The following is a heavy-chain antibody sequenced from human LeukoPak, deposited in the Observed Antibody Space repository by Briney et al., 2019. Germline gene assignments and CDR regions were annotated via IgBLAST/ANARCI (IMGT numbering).Heavy chain of an antibody. J-gene: IGHJ4*02. CDR2: ISWEGQTP. Sequence: GGSLRLSCAASGFTFDDYAMHWVRQAPGKGLEWVALISWEGQTPYYADSVRGRFTISRDNSKNSLYLQMNSLRTEDTAFYYCTRDTDYGSATNYFDSWGQGTLVSVSS. D-gene: IGHD3-10*01. CDR1: GFTFDDYA. V-gene: IGHV3-43*01. CDR3: TRDTDYGSATNYFDS.